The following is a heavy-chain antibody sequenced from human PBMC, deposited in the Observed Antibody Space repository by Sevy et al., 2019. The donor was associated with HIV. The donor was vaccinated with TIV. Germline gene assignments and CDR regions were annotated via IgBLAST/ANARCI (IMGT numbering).Heavy chain of an antibody. D-gene: IGHD6-19*01. J-gene: IGHJ4*02. CDR1: SASVSSDNYY. Sequence: SETLSLTCTVSSASVSSDNYYWSWIRQPAGKGLEGIRPPAGKGLEWVGRIHTSGFTNYNSSLESRVTVSLDTSKNQFSLRLISVTAADTAVYYCVAFTDGYSSGYWGRGTLVTVSS. CDR2: IHTSGFT. CDR3: VAFTDGYSSGY. V-gene: IGHV4-61*02.